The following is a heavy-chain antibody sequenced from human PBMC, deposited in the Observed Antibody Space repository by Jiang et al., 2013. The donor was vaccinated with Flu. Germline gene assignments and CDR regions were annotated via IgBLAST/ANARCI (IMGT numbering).Heavy chain of an antibody. Sequence: SGAEVKEPGTSVKVSCKASAYTFTTYHIHWVRQAPGQGLEWMGIINPSGGSTSYAQKFQGRVTMTRDTSTSTVYMELSSLRSEDTAVYYCARDLAVAGTYSSAGYYYGMDVWGQGTTVTVSS. J-gene: IGHJ6*02. CDR2: INPSGGST. CDR1: AYTFTTYH. D-gene: IGHD6-19*01. V-gene: IGHV1-46*03. CDR3: ARDLAVAGTYSSAGYYYGMDV.